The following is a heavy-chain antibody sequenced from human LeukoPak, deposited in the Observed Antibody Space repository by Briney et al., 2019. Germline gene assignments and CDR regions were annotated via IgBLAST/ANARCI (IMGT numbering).Heavy chain of an antibody. CDR3: ARGVGLGYCSGGSCRPNWFDP. CDR1: GGSVSSGSYY. CDR2: IYYSGST. J-gene: IGHJ5*02. Sequence: PSETVSLTCTVSGGSVSSGSYYWSWIRQPPGKGLEWIGYIYYSGSTNYNPSLKSRVTISVDTSKNQFSLKLSSVTAADTAVYYCARGVGLGYCSGGSCRPNWFDPWGQGTLVTVSS. V-gene: IGHV4-61*01. D-gene: IGHD2-15*01.